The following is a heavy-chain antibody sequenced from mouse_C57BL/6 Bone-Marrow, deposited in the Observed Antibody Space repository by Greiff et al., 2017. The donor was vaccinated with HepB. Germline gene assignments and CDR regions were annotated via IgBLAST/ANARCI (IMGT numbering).Heavy chain of an antibody. V-gene: IGHV2-9-1*01. D-gene: IGHD1-1*01. J-gene: IGHJ4*01. CDR3: ASLITTVVDYAMDY. CDR2: IWTGGGT. CDR1: GFSLTSYA. Sequence: VHLVESGPGLVAPSQSLSITCTVSGFSLTSYAISWVRQPPGKGLEWLGVIWTGGGTNYNSALKSRLSISKDNSKSQVFLKMNSLQTDDTARYYCASLITTVVDYAMDYWGQGTSVTVSS.